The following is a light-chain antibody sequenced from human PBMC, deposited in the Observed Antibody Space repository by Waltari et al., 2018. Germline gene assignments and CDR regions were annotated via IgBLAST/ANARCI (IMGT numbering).Light chain of an antibody. V-gene: IGLV1-47*01. J-gene: IGLJ3*02. CDR2: RTN. CDR3: AAWDDKMIGPWV. CDR1: TSKIGNNF. Sequence: QSVLTQPPSTSGTPGQRVTISCSGSTSKIGNNFVYWYQQLPGTAPKLLIYRTNQRPSRFPDRFSGSKSGTSAFLAINGLRSEDEADYYCAAWDDKMIGPWVFGGGTKLTVL.